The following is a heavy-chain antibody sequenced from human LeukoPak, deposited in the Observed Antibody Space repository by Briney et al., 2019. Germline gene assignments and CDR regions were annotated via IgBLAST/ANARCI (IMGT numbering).Heavy chain of an antibody. Sequence: GRSLRLSCAASGVTFDDYAMNWVRQAPGKGLEWVAFIRSDGSNKYYADSVKGRFTISRDNSKNRLHLQMNSLRGEDTAMYYCASYSSRWSFDDWGQGTLVTVSS. V-gene: IGHV3-30*02. CDR2: IRSDGSNK. CDR1: GVTFDDYA. D-gene: IGHD6-13*01. J-gene: IGHJ4*02. CDR3: ASYSSRWSFDD.